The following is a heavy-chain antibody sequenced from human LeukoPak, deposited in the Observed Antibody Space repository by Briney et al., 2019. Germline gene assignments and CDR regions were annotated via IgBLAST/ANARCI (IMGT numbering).Heavy chain of an antibody. CDR3: ARGAQYCSSTSCRLTYFDY. D-gene: IGHD2-2*01. Sequence: PSETLSLTCTVSGGSISSGGYYWSWICQHPGKGLEWIGYIYYSGSTYYNPSLKSRVTISVDTSKNQFSLKLSSVTAADTAVYYCARGAQYCSSTSCRLTYFDYWGQGTLVTVSS. CDR1: GGSISSGGYY. V-gene: IGHV4-31*03. J-gene: IGHJ4*02. CDR2: IYYSGST.